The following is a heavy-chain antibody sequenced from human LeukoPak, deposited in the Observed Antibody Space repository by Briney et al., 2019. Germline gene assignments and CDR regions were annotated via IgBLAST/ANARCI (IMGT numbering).Heavy chain of an antibody. Sequence: GGSLRLSCAASGFTFSSHWMHWVRQAPGKGLVWVSRINSDGSSISYADSVKGRFTISRDNAKNTLYLQMNSLRAEDTAVYYCATSDTGRLPEFDYWGQGTLVTVSS. CDR1: GFTFSSHW. J-gene: IGHJ4*02. CDR3: ATSDTGRLPEFDY. D-gene: IGHD6-25*01. CDR2: INSDGSSI. V-gene: IGHV3-74*01.